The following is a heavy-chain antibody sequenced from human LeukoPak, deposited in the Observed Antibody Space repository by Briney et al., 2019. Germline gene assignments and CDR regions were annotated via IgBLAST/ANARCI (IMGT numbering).Heavy chain of an antibody. D-gene: IGHD2/OR15-2a*01. V-gene: IGHV4-34*01. CDR3: VRGNVKHYHRAADEYYYYMDV. CDR1: GDSFSGFY. CDR2: ISYSGTP. J-gene: IGHJ6*03. Sequence: SETLSLTCGVYGDSFSGFYWTWVRQAPGKGLEWIGEISYSGTPRYNPSLNSRITITLDTSKKQISLNLSPVTAADTAVYYCVRGNVKHYHRAADEYYYYMDVWGKGTAVIVTS.